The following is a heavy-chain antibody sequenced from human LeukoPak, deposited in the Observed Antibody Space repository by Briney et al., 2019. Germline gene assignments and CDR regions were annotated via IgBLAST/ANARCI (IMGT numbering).Heavy chain of an antibody. Sequence: ASETVSCKASGYTFTSYGISWVRQAPGQGLEWMGWISAYNGNTNYAQKLQGRVTMTTDTSTSTAYMELRSLRSDDTAVYSCARVGPRYCSGGSCPRFDPWGQGTLVTVSS. D-gene: IGHD2-15*01. CDR3: ARVGPRYCSGGSCPRFDP. CDR1: GYTFTSYG. V-gene: IGHV1-18*04. CDR2: ISAYNGNT. J-gene: IGHJ5*02.